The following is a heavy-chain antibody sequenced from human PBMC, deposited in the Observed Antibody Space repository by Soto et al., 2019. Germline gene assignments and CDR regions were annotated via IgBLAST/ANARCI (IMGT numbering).Heavy chain of an antibody. J-gene: IGHJ3*02. Sequence: QVQLVESGGGVVQPGRSLRLSCAASGFTFSSYGMHWVRQAPGKGLEWVAVISYDGSNKYYADSVKGRFTISRDNSKNTLYLQMNSLRAEDTAVYYCARPNRSERRGASDIWGQGTMVTVSS. CDR2: ISYDGSNK. D-gene: IGHD6-19*01. CDR1: GFTFSSYG. CDR3: ARPNRSERRGASDI. V-gene: IGHV3-30*03.